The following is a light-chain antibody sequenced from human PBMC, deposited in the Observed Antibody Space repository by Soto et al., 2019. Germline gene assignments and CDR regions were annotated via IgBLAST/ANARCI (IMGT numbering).Light chain of an antibody. J-gene: IGKJ1*01. CDR3: QQYGSSPPWT. CDR2: GAS. CDR1: QSVSSSY. V-gene: IGKV3-20*01. Sequence: EIVLTQSPGALSLAPRERATLSCRSSQSVSSSYLAWYQQKPGQAPRLLIYGASSRATGIPDRFSGSGSGTDFTLTISRLEPEDFAVYYCQQYGSSPPWTFGQGTKGDIK.